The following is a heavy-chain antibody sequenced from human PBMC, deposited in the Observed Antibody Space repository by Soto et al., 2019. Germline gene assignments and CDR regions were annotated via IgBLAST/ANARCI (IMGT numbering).Heavy chain of an antibody. V-gene: IGHV1-18*01. CDR2: ISAYNGNT. J-gene: IGHJ6*02. CDR1: GYTFTSYG. CDR3: ARLVGATFYYYGMDV. D-gene: IGHD1-26*01. Sequence: QVQLVQSGAEVKKPGASVKVSCKASGYTFTSYGISWVRQAPGQGLEWMGWISAYNGNTNYAQKLQGRVTMTTDTSXXTAYMELRSLRSDDTAVYYCARLVGATFYYYGMDVWGQGTTVTVSS.